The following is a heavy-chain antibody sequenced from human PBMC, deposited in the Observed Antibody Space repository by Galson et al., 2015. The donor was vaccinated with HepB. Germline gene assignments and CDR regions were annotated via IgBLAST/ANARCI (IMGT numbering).Heavy chain of an antibody. Sequence: SVKVSCKASGLTFSSYAISWVRQAPGQGLEWMGRIIPILGIANYAQKFQGRVTITADKSTSTAYMELSSLRSEDTAVYYCARDGLRPPYSGDDGDFDYWGQGTLVTVSS. CDR2: IIPILGIA. D-gene: IGHD5-12*01. J-gene: IGHJ4*02. CDR3: ARDGLRPPYSGDDGDFDY. V-gene: IGHV1-69*04. CDR1: GLTFSSYA.